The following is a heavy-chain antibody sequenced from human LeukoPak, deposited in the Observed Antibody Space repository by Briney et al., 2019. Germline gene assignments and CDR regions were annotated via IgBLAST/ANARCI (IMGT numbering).Heavy chain of an antibody. CDR3: ARDANGALTYVDD. Sequence: SETLSLTCTVSGGSISSSYYYWGWIRQPPGKGLEWIGSIHYSGSSYYNPSLKSRVTISVDTSKSQFSLRLSSVTAADTAVYYCARDANGALTYVDDWSQGTLVTVSS. D-gene: IGHD2-8*01. V-gene: IGHV4-39*07. J-gene: IGHJ4*02. CDR2: IHYSGSS. CDR1: GGSISSSYYY.